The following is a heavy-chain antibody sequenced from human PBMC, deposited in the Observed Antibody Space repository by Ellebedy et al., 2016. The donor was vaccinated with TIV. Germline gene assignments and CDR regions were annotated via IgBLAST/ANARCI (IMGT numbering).Heavy chain of an antibody. V-gene: IGHV1-2*02. CDR3: ATFPYISTSSAY. CDR1: GYTFTAYH. CDR2: SYPYSGGT. D-gene: IGHD3-3*02. Sequence: ASVQVSCKASGYTFTAYHIHWVRHSPGQGLEXMGWSYPYSGGTNYAPKFQGRVTMTRDMSINTGYMELSGLKSDDTAVYYCATFPYISTSSAYWGQGTLVTVSS. J-gene: IGHJ4*02.